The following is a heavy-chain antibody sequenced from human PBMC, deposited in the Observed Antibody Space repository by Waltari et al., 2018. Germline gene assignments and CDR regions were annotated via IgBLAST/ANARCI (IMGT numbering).Heavy chain of an antibody. CDR3: ARESGSYGRSFDY. Sequence: QVQLQESGPGLVKPSETLSLTCTVSGDSISAYYWSWIRQPPGKGLEWIGYIYYSGSANYNPSLKSRVTLSVDTSKNQFSLKVSSVTAADTAVYYCARESGSYGRSFDYWGQGTLVTVSS. J-gene: IGHJ4*02. CDR2: IYYSGSA. D-gene: IGHD1-26*01. V-gene: IGHV4-59*01. CDR1: GDSISAYY.